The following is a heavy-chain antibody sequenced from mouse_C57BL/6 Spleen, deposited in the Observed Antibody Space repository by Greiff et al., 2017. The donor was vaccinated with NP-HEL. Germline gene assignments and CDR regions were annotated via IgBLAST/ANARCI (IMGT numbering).Heavy chain of an antibody. CDR3: TANWDGYAMDY. V-gene: IGHV6-3*01. J-gene: IGHJ4*01. CDR1: GFTFSNYW. D-gene: IGHD4-1*01. Sequence: EVKVEESGGGLVQPGGSMKLSCVASGFTFSNYWMNWVRQSPEKGLEWVAQIRLKSDNYATHYAESVKGRFTISRDDSKSSVYLQMNNLRAEDTGIYYCTANWDGYAMDYWGQGTSVTVSS. CDR2: IRLKSDNYAT.